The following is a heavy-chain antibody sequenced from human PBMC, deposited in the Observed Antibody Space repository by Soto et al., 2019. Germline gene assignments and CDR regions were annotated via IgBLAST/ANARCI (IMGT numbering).Heavy chain of an antibody. D-gene: IGHD4-17*01. CDR1: GFTVSSNY. CDR2: IYSGGST. CDR3: AREGIRSPLYY. V-gene: IGHV3-66*01. J-gene: IGHJ4*02. Sequence: PWGVLRLSCTVAGFTVSSNYMSWVRQAPGKGLEWVSVIYSGGSTYYADSVKGRFTISRDNSKNTLYLQMNSLRAEDTAVYYWAREGIRSPLYYWGQGPLVTVSS.